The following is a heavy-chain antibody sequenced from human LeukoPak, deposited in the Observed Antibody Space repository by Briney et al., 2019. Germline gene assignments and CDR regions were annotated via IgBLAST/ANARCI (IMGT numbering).Heavy chain of an antibody. CDR3: ARHRRWLQRYYFGY. CDR2: IYYSGST. J-gene: IGHJ4*02. Sequence: SVTLSLTCTVSGGSISSYYWSWIRQPPGKGLEWIGYIYYSGSTIYNPSLKSRVTISVDTSKNQFSLKLSSVTAADTAVYYCARHRRWLQRYYFGYWGQGTLVTVSS. D-gene: IGHD5-24*01. V-gene: IGHV4-59*08. CDR1: GGSISSYY.